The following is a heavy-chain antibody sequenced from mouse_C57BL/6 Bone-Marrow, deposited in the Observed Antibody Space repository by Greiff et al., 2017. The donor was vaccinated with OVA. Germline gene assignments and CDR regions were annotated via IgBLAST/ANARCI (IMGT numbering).Heavy chain of an antibody. J-gene: IGHJ4*01. D-gene: IGHD4-1*01. CDR2: VYIGNGYT. CDR1: GYTFTSYG. Sequence: VQLQQSGAELVRPGSSVKMSCKTSGYTFTSYGINWVKQRPGQGLEWIGYVYIGNGYTAYNEKFKGKATLTSDTSSSTANMQRSSRTSEDSAIYFCARDKTGRGDYWGQGTSVTVSS. CDR3: ARDKTGRGDY. V-gene: IGHV1-58*01.